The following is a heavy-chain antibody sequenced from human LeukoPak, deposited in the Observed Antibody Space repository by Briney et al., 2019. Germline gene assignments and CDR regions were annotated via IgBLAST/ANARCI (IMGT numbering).Heavy chain of an antibody. CDR2: ISNSSSTI. J-gene: IGHJ4*02. CDR3: AGGYTGFGY. Sequence: PGGSLRLSCAVSGFTFSSYSMNWVRQAPGKGLEWVSYISNSSSTIYYADSVKGRFTISRDNAKNSLYLQMNSLRAEDTAVYYCAGGYTGFGYWGQGTLVTVSS. V-gene: IGHV3-48*01. CDR1: GFTFSSYS. D-gene: IGHD5-24*01.